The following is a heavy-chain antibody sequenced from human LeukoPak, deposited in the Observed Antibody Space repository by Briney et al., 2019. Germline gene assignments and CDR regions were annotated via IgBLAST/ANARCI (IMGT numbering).Heavy chain of an antibody. J-gene: IGHJ4*02. CDR1: GFIFSSYS. D-gene: IGHD3-22*01. CDR3: ARALYDGSGYYSHFDY. Sequence: GGSLRLSCAASGFIFSSYSMNWVRQAPGKGLEWVSSISSSSSYIYYADSVKGRFTISRDNAKKSLYLQMNSLRAEDTVVYYCARALYDGSGYYSHFDYWGQGTLVTVSS. CDR2: ISSSSSYI. V-gene: IGHV3-21*01.